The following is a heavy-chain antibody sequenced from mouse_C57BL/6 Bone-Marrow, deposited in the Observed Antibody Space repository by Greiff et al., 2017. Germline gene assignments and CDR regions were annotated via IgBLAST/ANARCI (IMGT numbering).Heavy chain of an antibody. CDR2: IYPRSGNT. Sequence: QVQLQQSGAELARPWASVKLSCKASGYTFTSYGISWVKQRTGQGLEWIGEIYPRSGNTYYNEKFKGKATLTADKSSSTAYMELRSLTSEDSAVYFCARERVYYGRGDYWGQGTTLTVSS. CDR1: GYTFTSYG. D-gene: IGHD1-1*01. V-gene: IGHV1-81*01. CDR3: ARERVYYGRGDY. J-gene: IGHJ2*01.